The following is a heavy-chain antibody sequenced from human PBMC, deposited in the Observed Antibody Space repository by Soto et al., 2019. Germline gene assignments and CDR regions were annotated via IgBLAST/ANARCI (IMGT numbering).Heavy chain of an antibody. CDR2: TRNKANSYTT. J-gene: IGHJ5*02. CDR1: GFTFSDHS. V-gene: IGHV3-72*01. Sequence: EVQLVESGGGLVQPGGSLRLSWAASGFTFSDHSMDWVRQAPGKGLEWVGRTRNKANSYTTEYAASVKGRFTISRDDSTNSLYLQMNSLKTEDTAVYYCARVVGAPNWFDPWGQGTLVTVSS. CDR3: ARVVGAPNWFDP. D-gene: IGHD1-26*01.